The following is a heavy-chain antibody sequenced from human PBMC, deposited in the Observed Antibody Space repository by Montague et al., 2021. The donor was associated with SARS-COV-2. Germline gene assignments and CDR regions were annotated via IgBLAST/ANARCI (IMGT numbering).Heavy chain of an antibody. Sequence: SETLSLTCTVSGGSISSYYWSRIRQPPGKGLEWIGYIYYSGSTNYNPSLKSRVTISVDTSKNQFSLKLSSVTAAETAVYYCARVPRNYDFRSGFYDAFDIWGQGTMVTVSS. CDR1: GGSISSYY. D-gene: IGHD3-3*01. CDR2: IYYSGST. CDR3: ARVPRNYDFRSGFYDAFDI. J-gene: IGHJ3*02. V-gene: IGHV4-59*01.